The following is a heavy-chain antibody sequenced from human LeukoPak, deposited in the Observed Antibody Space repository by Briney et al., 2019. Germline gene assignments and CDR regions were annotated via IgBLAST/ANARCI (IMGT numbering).Heavy chain of an antibody. J-gene: IGHJ6*02. CDR3: ARLTSGNGLDV. CDR1: GFTVSNNY. CDR2: IYSGNRT. V-gene: IGHV3-66*04. Sequence: GGCLRLSCAASGFTVSNNYMTWVREAPGKGLEWVSVIYSGNRTKYADSVKGRFIISRDNSKNTLLFQVNSLRAEDTAVYYCARLTSGNGLDVWGQGTTVTVS. D-gene: IGHD3-3*01.